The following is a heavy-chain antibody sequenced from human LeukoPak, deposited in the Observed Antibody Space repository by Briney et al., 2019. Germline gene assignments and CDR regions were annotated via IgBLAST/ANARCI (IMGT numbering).Heavy chain of an antibody. D-gene: IGHD6-13*01. J-gene: IGHJ6*03. Sequence: SGTLSLTCSVSNGSISSSNWWSWVRPPPGKGLEWIGEINHSGSTNYNPSLKSRVTISADKSKNQFSLKLSSVTAADTAVYYCARRGIAAAGTAHSPGFYYMDVWGKGTTVTVSS. CDR2: INHSGST. CDR3: ARRGIAAAGTAHSPGFYYMDV. CDR1: NGSISSSNW. V-gene: IGHV4-4*02.